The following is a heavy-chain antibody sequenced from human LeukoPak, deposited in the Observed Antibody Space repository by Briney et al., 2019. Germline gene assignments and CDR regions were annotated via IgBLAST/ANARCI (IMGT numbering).Heavy chain of an antibody. CDR3: ASGTTFDY. CDR1: GFTFSSYG. CDR2: ISYDGSNK. J-gene: IGHJ4*02. V-gene: IGHV3-30*03. Sequence: GRSLRLSCAASGFTFSSYGMHWVRQAPGKGLEWVAVISYDGSNKYYADSVKGRFTISRDNSKNTLYLQMNSLGAEDTAVYYCASGTTFDYWGQGTLVTVSS. D-gene: IGHD1-7*01.